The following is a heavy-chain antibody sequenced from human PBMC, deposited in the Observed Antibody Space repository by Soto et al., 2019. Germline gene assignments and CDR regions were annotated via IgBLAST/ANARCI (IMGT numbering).Heavy chain of an antibody. CDR2: IYYSGST. CDR3: ARQWRSYSLNWFDP. J-gene: IGHJ5*02. D-gene: IGHD2-15*01. Sequence: SETLSLTCTVSGGSISSYYWSWIRQPPGKGLEWIGYIYYSGSTNYNPSLKSRVTISVDTSKNQFSLKLSSVTAADTAVYYCARQWRSYSLNWFDPWGQGTLVTVSS. V-gene: IGHV4-59*01. CDR1: GGSISSYY.